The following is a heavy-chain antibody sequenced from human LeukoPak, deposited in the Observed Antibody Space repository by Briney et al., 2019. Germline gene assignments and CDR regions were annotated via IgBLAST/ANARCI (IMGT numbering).Heavy chain of an antibody. CDR1: GFTFSSYE. Sequence: GGSLRLSCAASGFTFSSYEMNWVRQAPGKGLEWVSGISWNSGSIGYADSVKGRFTISRDNAKNSLYLQMNSLRAEDMALYYCAKGGGGRLIYYYYMDVWGKGTTVTVSS. V-gene: IGHV3-9*03. D-gene: IGHD3-16*01. CDR2: ISWNSGSI. J-gene: IGHJ6*03. CDR3: AKGGGGRLIYYYYMDV.